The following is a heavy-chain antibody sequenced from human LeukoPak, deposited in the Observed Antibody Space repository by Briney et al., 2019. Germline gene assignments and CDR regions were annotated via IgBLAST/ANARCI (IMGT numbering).Heavy chain of an antibody. CDR2: IYPDDSDT. CDR3: ARLAYCSNDVCYSNYYYSMNV. Sequence: GESLKISCKGSGYTFSSYWIGWVRQMPGKGLEWMGIIYPDDSDTRYSPSFQGQVTISADKSISTAYLQWSSLKASDTAMYYCARLAYCSNDVCYSNYYYSMNVWGKGTTVTVSS. J-gene: IGHJ6*03. D-gene: IGHD2-8*01. CDR1: GYTFSSYW. V-gene: IGHV5-51*01.